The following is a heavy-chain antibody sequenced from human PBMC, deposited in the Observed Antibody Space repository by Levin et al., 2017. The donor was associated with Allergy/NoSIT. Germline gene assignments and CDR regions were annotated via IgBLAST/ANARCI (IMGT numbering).Heavy chain of an antibody. D-gene: IGHD6-13*01. CDR1: GDSVSSNSAA. V-gene: IGHV6-1*01. CDR2: TYYRSKWYN. Sequence: SETLSLTCAISGDSVSSNSAAWNWIRQSPSRGLEWLGRTYYRSKWYNDYAVSVKSRITINPDTSKNQFSLQLNSVTPEDTAVYYCARDKGRYSSSWAAFDYWGQGTLVTVSS. CDR3: ARDKGRYSSSWAAFDY. J-gene: IGHJ4*02.